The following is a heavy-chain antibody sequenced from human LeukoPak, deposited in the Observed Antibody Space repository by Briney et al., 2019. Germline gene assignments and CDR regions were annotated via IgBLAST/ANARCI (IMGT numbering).Heavy chain of an antibody. J-gene: IGHJ4*02. Sequence: PGGSLRLSCAASGFTFSSYSMNWVRQPPGKGLEWIGSIYYSGSTYYNPSLKSRVTISVDTSKNQFSLKLSSVTAADTAVYYCARGGVYDYVWGSYDYFDYWGQGTLVTVSS. CDR3: ARGGVYDYVWGSYDYFDY. CDR1: GFTFSSYS. CDR2: IYYSGST. D-gene: IGHD3-16*01. V-gene: IGHV4-38-2*01.